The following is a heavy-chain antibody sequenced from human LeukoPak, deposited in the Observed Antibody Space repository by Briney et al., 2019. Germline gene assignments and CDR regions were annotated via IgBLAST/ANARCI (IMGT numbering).Heavy chain of an antibody. D-gene: IGHD2-8*01. J-gene: IGHJ4*02. CDR1: GDSITDSY. CDR2: MHDSGTT. CDR3: AREGRLMGYFGGLGFIY. Sequence: SETLSLTCTVSGDSITDSYWHWFRQPPGQRLEWIGYMHDSGTTYSNPSLKGRVAISVDTSNNQLFLKMSSVTPADTAVYYCAREGRLMGYFGGLGFIYWGQGTLVTVSS. V-gene: IGHV4-59*01.